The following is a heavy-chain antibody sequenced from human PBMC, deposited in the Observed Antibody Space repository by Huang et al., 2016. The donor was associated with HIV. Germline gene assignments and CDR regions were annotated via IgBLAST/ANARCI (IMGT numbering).Heavy chain of an antibody. Sequence: QVQLVQSGAEVKKPGASVKVSCKASGYTFTGYYMHWVRQAPGQGLGWMGWSKPNSGGKNYAQKFQGRVTMTRDTSISTADMELSRLRSDDTAVYYCAAGVVPAADYYYYYGMDVWGQGTTVTVSS. J-gene: IGHJ6*02. CDR3: AAGVVPAADYYYYYGMDV. CDR2: SKPNSGGK. V-gene: IGHV1-2*02. D-gene: IGHD2-2*01. CDR1: GYTFTGYY.